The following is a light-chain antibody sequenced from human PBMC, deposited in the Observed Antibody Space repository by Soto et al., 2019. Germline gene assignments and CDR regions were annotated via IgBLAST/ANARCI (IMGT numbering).Light chain of an antibody. CDR2: SAS. CDR1: QSVSSTY. Sequence: EIVLTQSPGTLSLSPGEGATLSCRASQSVSSTYLAWYQQKPGQAPRLLIYSASNRASGSPDRFSGSGSGTDFTLTINRLEPEDFAEYYCQQYSGPGMYTFGQGTKLEIK. J-gene: IGKJ2*01. CDR3: QQYSGPGMYT. V-gene: IGKV3-20*01.